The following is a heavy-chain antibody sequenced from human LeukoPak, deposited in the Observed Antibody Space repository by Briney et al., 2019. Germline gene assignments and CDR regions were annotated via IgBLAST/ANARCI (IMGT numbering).Heavy chain of an antibody. CDR2: MSYDGKNK. J-gene: IGHJ4*02. CDR3: ARGEYASSWLLDY. CDR1: GFTFSCSA. V-gene: IGHV3-30*04. D-gene: IGHD3-9*01. Sequence: GRSLRLSCAASGFTFSCSALRWVRQAPGKGLEWVAIMSYDGKNKYYANSVRGRFSISRDNSKSTLYLQMNSLRAEDTAVYHCARGEYASSWLLDYWGQGTLVTVSS.